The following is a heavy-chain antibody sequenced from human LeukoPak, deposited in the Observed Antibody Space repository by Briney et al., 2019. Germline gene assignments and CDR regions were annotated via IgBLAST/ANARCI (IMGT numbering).Heavy chain of an antibody. CDR2: ISWNSGSM. CDR1: GFTFDDYA. D-gene: IGHD3-3*01. V-gene: IGHV3-9*01. Sequence: GGSLRLSCAASGFTFDDYAMHWVRQAPGKGLEWVSGISWNSGSMDYADSVKGRFTISRDNAKNSLYLQMNSLRAEDTALYYCAFGSGYYYFDYWGQGTLVTVSS. CDR3: AFGSGYYYFDY. J-gene: IGHJ4*02.